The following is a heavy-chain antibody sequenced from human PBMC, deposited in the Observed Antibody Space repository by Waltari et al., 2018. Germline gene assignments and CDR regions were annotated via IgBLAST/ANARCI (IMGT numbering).Heavy chain of an antibody. CDR1: GGSITTNYN. CDR2: MQYRGST. V-gene: IGHV4-39*01. D-gene: IGHD4-17*01. J-gene: IGHJ1*01. Sequence: QLQLQESGPGLVRPSETLSLTCTVSGGSITTNYNWAWIRQPPGKGLEWMGNMQYRGSTFYNPSLMGRVTISLDTSKNQFSLTLTSVDAADTAVYFCGRIAFGDDGGYFQYWGQGTLVTVSS. CDR3: GRIAFGDDGGYFQY.